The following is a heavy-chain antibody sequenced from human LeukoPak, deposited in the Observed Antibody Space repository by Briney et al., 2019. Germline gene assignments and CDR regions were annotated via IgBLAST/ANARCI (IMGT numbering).Heavy chain of an antibody. Sequence: GGSLRLSCAASGFTFSSFAMSWVRQAPGKGLEWVSAISGSGGSTYYADSVKGRFTISRDNSKNTRFLQMNSLRAEDTAVYYCAKDRSCSGSSCNVGSWGEGTMVTVSS. J-gene: IGHJ3*01. V-gene: IGHV3-23*01. CDR2: ISGSGGST. CDR1: GFTFSSFA. CDR3: AKDRSCSGSSCNVGS. D-gene: IGHD2-2*01.